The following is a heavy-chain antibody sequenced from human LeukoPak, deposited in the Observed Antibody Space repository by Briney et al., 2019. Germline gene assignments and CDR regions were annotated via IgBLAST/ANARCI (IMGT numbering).Heavy chain of an antibody. D-gene: IGHD5-24*01. Sequence: SETLSLTCTVSGGSISSYYWSWIRQPPGKGLEWIGYIYYSGSTNYNPSLKSRVTISVDTSKNQFSLKLSSVTAADTAVYYCAREMATIDGSLDYWGQGTLVTVSS. CDR2: IYYSGST. V-gene: IGHV4-59*01. CDR3: AREMATIDGSLDY. CDR1: GGSISSYY. J-gene: IGHJ4*02.